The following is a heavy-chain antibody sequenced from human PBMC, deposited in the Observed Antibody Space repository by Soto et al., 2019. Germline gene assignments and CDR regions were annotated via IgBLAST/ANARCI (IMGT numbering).Heavy chain of an antibody. V-gene: IGHV3-74*01. CDR3: VRTSLVVAAATREAY. D-gene: IGHD2-15*01. CDR2: INSDGSST. Sequence: EVQLVESGGGLVQPGGSLRLSCAASGFTFSSYWMHWVRQAPGKGLVWVSRINSDGSSTSYADSVKGRFTISRDNATTTLYLQMNSLRAEYTAVYYCVRTSLVVAAATREAYWGQGTLVTVSS. CDR1: GFTFSSYW. J-gene: IGHJ4*02.